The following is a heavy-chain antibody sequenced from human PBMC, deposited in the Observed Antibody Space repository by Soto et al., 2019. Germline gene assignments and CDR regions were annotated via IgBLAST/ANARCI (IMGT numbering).Heavy chain of an antibody. CDR2: IIPILGIA. J-gene: IGHJ6*02. CDR3: AGGAGGAAPRRYYYYGMDV. CDR1: GGTFSSYT. Sequence: QVQLVQSGAEVKKPGSSVKVSCKASGGTFSSYTISWVRQAPGQGLEWMGRIIPILGIANYAQKFQGRVTITAAKSTGDAYMELRSLGYEDTAVSYCAGGAGGAAPRRYYYYGMDVWGQGTTVTVSS. V-gene: IGHV1-69*02. D-gene: IGHD3-10*01.